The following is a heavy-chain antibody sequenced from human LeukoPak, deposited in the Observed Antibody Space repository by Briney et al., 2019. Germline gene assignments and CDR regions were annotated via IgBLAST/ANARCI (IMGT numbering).Heavy chain of an antibody. CDR1: GFTFSNAW. V-gene: IGHV3-15*01. CDR2: IKSKTDGGTT. Sequence: GGSLRLSCAASGFTFSNAWMSWVRQAPGKGLEWVGRIKSKTDGGTTDYAAPVKGRFTISRDDSKNTLYLQMNSLKTEDTAVYYCTTDTYYYDSSGYSADRQKAYYFDYWGQGTLVTVSS. J-gene: IGHJ4*02. D-gene: IGHD3-22*01. CDR3: TTDTYYYDSSGYSADRQKAYYFDY.